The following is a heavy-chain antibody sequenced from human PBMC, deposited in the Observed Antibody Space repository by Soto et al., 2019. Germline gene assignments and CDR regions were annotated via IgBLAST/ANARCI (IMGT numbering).Heavy chain of an antibody. V-gene: IGHV4-39*01. CDR3: ARHYYDSSGYLVGYFDY. Sequence: PSETLSLTCTVSGGSISSSSYYWGWIRQPPGKGLEWIGSIYYSGSTYYNPSLKSRVTISVDTSKNQFSLKLSSVTAADTAVYYCARHYYDSSGYLVGYFDYWGQGTLVTVSS. D-gene: IGHD3-22*01. J-gene: IGHJ4*02. CDR1: GGSISSSSYY. CDR2: IYYSGST.